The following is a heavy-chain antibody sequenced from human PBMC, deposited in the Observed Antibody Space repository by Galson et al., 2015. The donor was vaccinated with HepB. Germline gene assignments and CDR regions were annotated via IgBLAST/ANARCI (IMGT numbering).Heavy chain of an antibody. D-gene: IGHD5-12*01. Sequence: TLSLTCTVSGGSISSSSYYWGWIRQPPGKGLEWIGSIYYSGSTYYNPSLKSRVTISVDTSKNQFSLKLSSVTAADTAVYYCAGIWWLRGEKEYYFVYWGQGALVTVS. J-gene: IGHJ4*02. CDR2: IYYSGST. CDR1: GGSISSSSYY. CDR3: AGIWWLRGEKEYYFVY. V-gene: IGHV4-39*07.